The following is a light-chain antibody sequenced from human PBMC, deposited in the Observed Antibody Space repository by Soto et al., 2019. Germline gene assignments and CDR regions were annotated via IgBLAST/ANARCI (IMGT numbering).Light chain of an antibody. V-gene: IGKV3-15*01. CDR2: GAS. CDR1: QSVGRN. Sequence: EIVMTQSPATLSVSPGERAILSCRASQSVGRNLAWYQQKLGQAPRLLIYGASTRATGIPARFSGSGSGTEFPLTITSLQSEDLAVYHCQQYNTWPLWTFGQATKLEIK. CDR3: QQYNTWPLWT. J-gene: IGKJ1*01.